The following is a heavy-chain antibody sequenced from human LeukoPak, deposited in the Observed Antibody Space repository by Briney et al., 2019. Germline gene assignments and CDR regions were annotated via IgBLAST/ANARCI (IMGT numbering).Heavy chain of an antibody. J-gene: IGHJ4*02. Sequence: ASVKVSYKASGYTFTIYYMHWVRQAPGQGLEWMGIINPSGGSTSYAQKFQGRVTMTRDMSTSTVYMELSSLRSEDTAVYYCARDGGTVPYDYWGQGTLVTVSS. V-gene: IGHV1-46*01. CDR2: INPSGGST. CDR1: GYTFTIYY. CDR3: ARDGGTVPYDY. D-gene: IGHD3-16*01.